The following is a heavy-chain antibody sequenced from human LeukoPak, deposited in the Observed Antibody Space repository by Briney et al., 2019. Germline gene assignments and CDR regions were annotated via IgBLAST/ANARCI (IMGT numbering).Heavy chain of an antibody. D-gene: IGHD3-16*01. J-gene: IGHJ4*02. CDR2: ISSSGSTI. V-gene: IGHV3-48*03. CDR3: ARVGAYAAVNC. CDR1: GFPFNTYE. Sequence: GGSLTLSCAASGFPFNTYEMNWVRQAPGKGLEGVSYISSSGSTIYYADSVKGRFTISRDNAKNSLYLQMNSLRAEDTGVYYCARVGAYAAVNCWGQGTRVTVSS.